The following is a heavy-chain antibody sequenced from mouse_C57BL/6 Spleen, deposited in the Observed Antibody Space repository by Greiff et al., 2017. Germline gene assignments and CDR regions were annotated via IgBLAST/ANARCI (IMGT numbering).Heavy chain of an antibody. CDR1: GYTFTSYW. Sequence: QVQLQQPGAELVRPGSSVKLSCKASGYTFTSYWMDWVKQRPGQGLEWIGNIYPSDSETHYNQKFKDKATLTVDKSSSTAYMQLSSLTSEDSAVXYCARYSSGYLFAYWGQGTLVTVSA. D-gene: IGHD3-2*02. J-gene: IGHJ3*01. CDR2: IYPSDSET. V-gene: IGHV1-61*01. CDR3: ARYSSGYLFAY.